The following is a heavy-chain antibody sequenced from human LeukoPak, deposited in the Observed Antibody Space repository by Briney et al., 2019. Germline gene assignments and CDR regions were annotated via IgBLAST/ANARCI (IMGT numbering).Heavy chain of an antibody. Sequence: GGSLRLSCAASAFTFSSYAMHWVRQAPGKGLEWVAVISYDGTNKYYADSVKGRFTISRDNSKNTLYLQMNSLRAEDTAVYYCARDRCNGGTCYLSVLDYWGQGTLVTVSS. CDR2: ISYDGTNK. CDR3: ARDRCNGGTCYLSVLDY. V-gene: IGHV3-30-3*01. J-gene: IGHJ4*02. D-gene: IGHD2-15*01. CDR1: AFTFSSYA.